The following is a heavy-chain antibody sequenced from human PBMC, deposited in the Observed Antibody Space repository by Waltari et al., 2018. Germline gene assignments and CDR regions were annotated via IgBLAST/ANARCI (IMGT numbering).Heavy chain of an antibody. CDR3: ARSLYYDFWSGYYGSYGMDV. CDR1: GYTFTSYD. J-gene: IGHJ6*02. V-gene: IGHV1-8*01. D-gene: IGHD3-3*01. Sequence: QVQLVQSGAEVKKPGASVKVSCKASGYTFTSYDINWVRQATGQGLEWMGWMNPNSGKTGYAQKFQGRVTMTRNTSISTAYMELSSLRSEDTAVYYCARSLYYDFWSGYYGSYGMDVWGQGTTVTVSS. CDR2: MNPNSGKT.